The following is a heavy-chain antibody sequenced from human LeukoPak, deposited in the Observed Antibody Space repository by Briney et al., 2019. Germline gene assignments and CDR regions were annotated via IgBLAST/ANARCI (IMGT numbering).Heavy chain of an antibody. J-gene: IGHJ3*02. Sequence: PSETLSLTCAVSGDSISNHIYYWDWLRQTPGKGLEWIGAVYYTGNAYYNPSLKSRVTISVDTSDNRFSLHLSSVNAADTAIYYCARLRALSGHRGAFDIWGQGTLVTVSS. D-gene: IGHD5/OR15-5a*01. CDR3: ARLRALSGHRGAFDI. CDR1: GDSISNHIYY. V-gene: IGHV4-39*01. CDR2: VYYTGNA.